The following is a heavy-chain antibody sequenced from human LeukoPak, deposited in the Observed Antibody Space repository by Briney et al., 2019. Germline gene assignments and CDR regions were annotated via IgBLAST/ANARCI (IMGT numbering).Heavy chain of an antibody. CDR1: GYTFTSYY. CDR2: INPSGGST. V-gene: IGHV1-46*01. Sequence: ASVKVSCKASGYTFTSYYMHWVRQAPGQGLEWMGIINPSGGSTSYAQKFQGRVTMTRDTSISTAYMELSRLRSDDTAVYYCARAGEGYDFWSGYYGANYFDYWGQGTLVTVSS. J-gene: IGHJ4*02. CDR3: ARAGEGYDFWSGYYGANYFDY. D-gene: IGHD3-3*01.